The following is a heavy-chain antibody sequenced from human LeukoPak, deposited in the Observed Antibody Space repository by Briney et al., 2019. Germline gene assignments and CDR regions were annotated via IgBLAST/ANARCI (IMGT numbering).Heavy chain of an antibody. CDR1: GFTFDDYG. CDR3: ARGDGYNFLDY. Sequence: PGGSLRLSCAASGFTFDDYGMSWVRQAPGKGLEWVSGINWNGGSTGYADSVKGRFTISRDNAKNSLFLQMNSLRGEDTAVYYCARGDGYNFLDYWGQGTLVTVSS. V-gene: IGHV3-20*04. J-gene: IGHJ4*02. D-gene: IGHD5-24*01. CDR2: INWNGGST.